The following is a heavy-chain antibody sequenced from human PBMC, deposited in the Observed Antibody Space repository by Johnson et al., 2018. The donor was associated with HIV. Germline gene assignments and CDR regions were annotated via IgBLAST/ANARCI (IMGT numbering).Heavy chain of an antibody. V-gene: IGHV3-7*05. CDR2: IKQDGSEK. Sequence: VQLVESGGGVVQPGGSLRLSCAASGFTFSSYGMHWVRQAPGKGLEWVANIKQDGSEKYYVDSVKGRFTISRDNAKNSLFLQMNSLRAEDTAVYYCARDSSSWYPPEDAFDIWGQGTMVTVSS. J-gene: IGHJ3*02. D-gene: IGHD6-13*01. CDR1: GFTFSSYG. CDR3: ARDSSSWYPPEDAFDI.